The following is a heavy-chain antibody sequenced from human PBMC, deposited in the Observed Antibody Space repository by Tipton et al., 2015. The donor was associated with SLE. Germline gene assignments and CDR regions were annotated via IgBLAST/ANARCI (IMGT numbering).Heavy chain of an antibody. Sequence: QLVQSGAEVKKPGESLKISCKASGDSFTTIWIAWVRQMPGKGLEWIGMIYPGDSDTRYSPSFQGQVTISADMSTNMAFLQWSSLKASDTAMYYCARGRHNSLASFENVRWLDPWGQGTLVTVSS. CDR3: ARGRHNSLASFENVRWLDP. V-gene: IGHV5-51*03. CDR2: IYPGDSDT. D-gene: IGHD2/OR15-2a*01. CDR1: GDSFTTIW. J-gene: IGHJ5*02.